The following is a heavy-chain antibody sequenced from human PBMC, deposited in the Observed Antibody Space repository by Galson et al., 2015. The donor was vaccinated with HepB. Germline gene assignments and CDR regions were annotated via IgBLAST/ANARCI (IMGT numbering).Heavy chain of an antibody. CDR3: ARDGGSDSSGYYFDY. CDR2: IYTSGST. V-gene: IGHV4-61*02. D-gene: IGHD3-22*01. CDR1: GGSISSGSYY. J-gene: IGHJ4*02. Sequence: TLSLTCTVSGGSISSGSYYWSWIRQPAGKGLEWIGRIYTSGSTNYNPSLKSRVTMSVDTSKNQFSLKLSSVTAADTAVYYCARDGGSDSSGYYFDYWGQGTLVTVSS.